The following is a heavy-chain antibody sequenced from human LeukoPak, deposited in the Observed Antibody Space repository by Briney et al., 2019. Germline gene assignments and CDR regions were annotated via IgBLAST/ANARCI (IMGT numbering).Heavy chain of an antibody. CDR2: ISGGGTM. CDR1: GFTFSDYY. CDR3: ARDRYHYASGMREIGY. J-gene: IGHJ4*02. V-gene: IGHV3-11*01. D-gene: IGHD3-10*01. Sequence: GGSLSLSCVASGFTFSDYYMAWIRQAPGKGLEWVSYISGGGTMYYADSVKGRFSISRDNAKNALYLQINSLRAEDTAVYYCARDRYHYASGMREIGYWGQGTLVTVFS.